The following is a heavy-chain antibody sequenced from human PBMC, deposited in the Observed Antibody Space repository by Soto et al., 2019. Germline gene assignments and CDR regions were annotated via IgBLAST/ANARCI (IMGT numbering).Heavy chain of an antibody. D-gene: IGHD6-19*01. CDR2: ISSSSSYI. CDR3: ARDQVAGTNFDY. J-gene: IGHJ4*02. V-gene: IGHV3-21*01. Sequence: PGGSLRLSCAASGFTSSSYNMNWVRQAPGKGLEWVSSISSSSSYIYYADSVKGRFTISRDNAKNSLYLQMNSLRAEDTAAYYCARDQVAGTNFDYWGQGTLVTVSS. CDR1: GFTSSSYN.